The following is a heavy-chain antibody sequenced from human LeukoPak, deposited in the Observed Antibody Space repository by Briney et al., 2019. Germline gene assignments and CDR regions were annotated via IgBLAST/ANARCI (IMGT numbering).Heavy chain of an antibody. J-gene: IGHJ4*02. CDR1: GDSVSSKSAA. V-gene: IGHV6-1*01. CDR3: ARSGGHFDY. CDR2: TYYRSKWYR. Sequence: SQTLSLTCAITGDSVSSKSAAWNWIRQSPSRGLEWLGRTYYRSKWYREYAVSLRSRIIINPDTSRNQVSLDLQSVTPEDTAVYYCARSGGHFDYWGQGPWSPSPQ. D-gene: IGHD3-16*01.